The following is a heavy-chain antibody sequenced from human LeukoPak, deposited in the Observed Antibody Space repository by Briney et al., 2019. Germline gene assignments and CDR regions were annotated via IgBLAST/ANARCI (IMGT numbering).Heavy chain of an antibody. J-gene: IGHJ6*03. V-gene: IGHV3-30-3*01. CDR2: ISYDGDNK. CDR1: AFSFSSYA. Sequence: GGSLRLSCAASAFSFSSYAVHWVRQAPGRGLEWVAVISYDGDNKYYAESVKGRFTISRDNSKNTLNLQMNSLRAEDTAVYYCARNGADNPNFSWWGYYYSYMDVWGKGTTVTVSS. CDR3: ARNGADNPNFSWWGYYYSYMDV. D-gene: IGHD2-15*01.